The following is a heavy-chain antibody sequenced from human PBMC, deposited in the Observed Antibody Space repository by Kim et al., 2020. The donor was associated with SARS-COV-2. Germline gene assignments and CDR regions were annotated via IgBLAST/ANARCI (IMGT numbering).Heavy chain of an antibody. CDR3: ARRAYSSGWWYFDY. V-gene: IGHV3-74*01. Sequence: YVDSVMRRFTISRDNAKNTLYLQMNSLRVEDTAVYYCARRAYSSGWWYFDYWGQGTLVTVSS. D-gene: IGHD6-19*01. J-gene: IGHJ4*02.